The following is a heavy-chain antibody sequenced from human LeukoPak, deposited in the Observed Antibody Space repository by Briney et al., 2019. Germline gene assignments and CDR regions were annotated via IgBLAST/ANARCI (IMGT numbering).Heavy chain of an antibody. D-gene: IGHD6-19*01. Sequence: PGGSLRLSCAASGFTFSSYAMHWVRQAPGKGLEWVAVISYDGSNKYYADSVEGRFTISRDNSKNTLYLQMNSLRAEDTAVYYCADSSGWLTDLDYWGQGTLVTVSS. J-gene: IGHJ4*02. CDR1: GFTFSSYA. V-gene: IGHV3-30-3*01. CDR2: ISYDGSNK. CDR3: ADSSGWLTDLDY.